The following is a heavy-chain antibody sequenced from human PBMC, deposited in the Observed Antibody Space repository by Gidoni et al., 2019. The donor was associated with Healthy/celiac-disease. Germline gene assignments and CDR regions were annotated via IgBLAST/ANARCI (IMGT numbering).Heavy chain of an antibody. J-gene: IGHJ3*02. Sequence: EVQLLESGGGLVQPGGSLRLSCAASGFTFSSYAMSWVSQAQGKGLEWVSAISGSGGRTYYADSVKGRFTISRDNSKNTLYLQRNSLRAEDTAVYYCAKDYGDYVGAFDIWGQGTMVTVPS. CDR1: GFTFSSYA. CDR3: AKDYGDYVGAFDI. V-gene: IGHV3-23*01. CDR2: ISGSGGRT. D-gene: IGHD4-17*01.